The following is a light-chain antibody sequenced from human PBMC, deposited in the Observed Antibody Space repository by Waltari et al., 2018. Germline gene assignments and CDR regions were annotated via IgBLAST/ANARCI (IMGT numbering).Light chain of an antibody. CDR1: QSISNN. V-gene: IGKV3-15*01. J-gene: IGKJ1*01. Sequence: EIVMTQSPATLSVSPGERATLSCRASQSISNNLAWYQRKPGQAPRLLIYGAPTRATDIPARFSGSGSGTEFTLTITSLQSEDFAVYYCHQYHNWWSFGQGTKVEIK. CDR2: GAP. CDR3: HQYHNWWS.